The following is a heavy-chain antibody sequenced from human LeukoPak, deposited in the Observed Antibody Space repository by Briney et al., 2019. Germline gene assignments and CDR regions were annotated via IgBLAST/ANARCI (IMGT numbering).Heavy chain of an antibody. V-gene: IGHV1-69*06. Sequence: GASVTVSCKASGYTFTGYYMHWVRQAPGQGLEWMGGIIPIFGTANYAQKFQGRVTITADKSTSTAYMELSSLRSEDTAVYYCARVPVAIQHAAFDIWGQGTMVTVSS. CDR2: IIPIFGTA. J-gene: IGHJ3*02. D-gene: IGHD5-18*01. CDR3: ARVPVAIQHAAFDI. CDR1: GYTFTGYY.